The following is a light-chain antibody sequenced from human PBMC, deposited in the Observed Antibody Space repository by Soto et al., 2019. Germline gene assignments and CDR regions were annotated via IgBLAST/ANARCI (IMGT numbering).Light chain of an antibody. V-gene: IGKV2-30*01. Sequence: DVVMTQSPLSLPVTLAQPASISCRSSQSLVYIDGNTYLTWFQQKPGQSPRRLIYKVSTRDSGVPARFSGSGSGTDFTLKISRVEAEDVGVYYCMQGTHWPITFGQGTKLEIK. CDR2: KVS. J-gene: IGKJ2*01. CDR1: QSLVYIDGNTY. CDR3: MQGTHWPIT.